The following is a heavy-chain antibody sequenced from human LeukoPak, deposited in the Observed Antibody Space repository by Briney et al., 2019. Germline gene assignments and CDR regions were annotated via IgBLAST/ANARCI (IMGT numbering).Heavy chain of an antibody. Sequence: GASVKVSCEASGYTFTSYGISWVRQAPGQGLEWMGWISAYNGNTNYAQKLQGRVTMTTDTSTSTAYMELRSLRSDDTAVYYCAREYSSGWSPNYYYGMDVWGQGTTVTVSS. V-gene: IGHV1-18*01. CDR2: ISAYNGNT. J-gene: IGHJ6*02. D-gene: IGHD6-19*01. CDR1: GYTFTSYG. CDR3: AREYSSGWSPNYYYGMDV.